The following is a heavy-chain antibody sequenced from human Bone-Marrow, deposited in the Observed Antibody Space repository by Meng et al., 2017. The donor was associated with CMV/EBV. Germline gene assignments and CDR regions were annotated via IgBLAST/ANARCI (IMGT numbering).Heavy chain of an antibody. CDR1: GYTFTNYY. J-gene: IGHJ4*02. CDR3: ARAYCGDNCPPGGY. CDR2: INPKSGGT. Sequence: ASVKVSCKASGYTFTNYYIYWMRQAPGQGLEWVGWINPKSGGTRYAQTFQGRVTLTRDTAISTVYMELGSLTSDDTAVYYCARAYCGDNCPPGGYWGQGKLVNVSS. D-gene: IGHD2-21*01. V-gene: IGHV1-2*02.